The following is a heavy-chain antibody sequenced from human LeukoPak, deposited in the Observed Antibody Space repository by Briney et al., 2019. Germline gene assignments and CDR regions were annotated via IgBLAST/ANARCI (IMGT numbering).Heavy chain of an antibody. V-gene: IGHV3-23*01. CDR3: AKSGGPRTLRYFDWSVDAFDI. CDR2: ISGSGGTT. J-gene: IGHJ3*02. D-gene: IGHD3-9*01. Sequence: PGGSLRLFCAASGFTFSSYAMSWVRQAPGKGLEWVSAISGSGGTTNYADFVKGRFTISRDNSKNTLYLQMNSLRAEDTAVYYCAKSGGPRTLRYFDWSVDAFDIWGQGTMATVSS. CDR1: GFTFSSYA.